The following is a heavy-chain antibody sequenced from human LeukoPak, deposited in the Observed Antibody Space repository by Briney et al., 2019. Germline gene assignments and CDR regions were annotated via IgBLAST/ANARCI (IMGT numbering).Heavy chain of an antibody. J-gene: IGHJ6*04. CDR3: ARDLTVKYYDFWSGSPPGMDV. D-gene: IGHD3-3*01. V-gene: IGHV3-64*01. CDR2: ISSNGGST. CDR1: GFTFSSYA. Sequence: GGSLRLSCAASGFTFSSYAMHWVRQAPGKGLEYVSAISSNGGSTYYANSVKSRFTISRDNSKNTLYLQMGSLRAEDMAGYYCARDLTVKYYDFWSGSPPGMDVWGKGTTVTVSS.